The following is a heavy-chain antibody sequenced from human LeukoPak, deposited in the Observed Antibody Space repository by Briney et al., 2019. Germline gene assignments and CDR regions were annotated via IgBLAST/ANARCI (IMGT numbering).Heavy chain of an antibody. J-gene: IGHJ4*02. CDR2: INSDGSDT. CDR1: GFTFSSYW. Sequence: GGSLRLSCAASGFTFSSYWMHWVRQAPGKGPVWVSRINSDGSDTSYADSVKGRFTVSRDNAKNSLYLQMNSLRAEDTAVYYCHGGSSSLGFDYWGQGTLVTVSS. CDR3: HGGSSSLGFDY. V-gene: IGHV3-74*01. D-gene: IGHD6-6*01.